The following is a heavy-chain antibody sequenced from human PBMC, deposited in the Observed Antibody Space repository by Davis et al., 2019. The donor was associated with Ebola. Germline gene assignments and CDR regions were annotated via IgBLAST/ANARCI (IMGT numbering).Heavy chain of an antibody. J-gene: IGHJ6*02. CDR1: GYTFTGYY. CDR3: ARGDYIYGMDV. CDR2: INPNSGGT. Sequence: AASVTVSCKASGYTFTGYYLHWVRQAPGQGLEWMGWINPNSGGTNYAQKFQGWVTMTRDTSISTAYMELSRLRSDDTAVYYCARGDYIYGMDVWGQGTTVTVSS. V-gene: IGHV1-2*04.